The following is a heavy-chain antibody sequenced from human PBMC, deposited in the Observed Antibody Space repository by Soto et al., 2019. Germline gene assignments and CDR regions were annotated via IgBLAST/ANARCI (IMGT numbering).Heavy chain of an antibody. CDR1: GFTFSDHP. CDR2: ARNKANSYTT. V-gene: IGHV3-72*01. Sequence: PGGSLRLSCAASGFTFSDHPMDWVRQAPGKGLEWVGRARNKANSYTTAYAASVKGRFTISRDDSKNSLSLQMNSPKTEDTAVYFCASLMATSFDLWGQGT. J-gene: IGHJ4*02. CDR3: ASLMATSFDL. D-gene: IGHD2-8*01.